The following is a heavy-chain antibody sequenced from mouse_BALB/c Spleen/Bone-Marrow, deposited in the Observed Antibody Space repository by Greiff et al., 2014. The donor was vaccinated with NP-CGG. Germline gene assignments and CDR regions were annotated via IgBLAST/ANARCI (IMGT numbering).Heavy chain of an antibody. CDR1: GFNIKDTY. D-gene: IGHD1-1*01. CDR3: AIYYYGSSGFAY. V-gene: IGHV14-3*02. J-gene: IGHJ3*01. CDR2: IDPANGNT. Sequence: VQLQQSGAELVKPGASVKLSCTASGFNIKDTYMHWVKQRPEQGLEWIGRIDPANGNTKYDPKFQGKATITADTASNTAYLQLSSLTSEDTDVYYSAIYYYGSSGFAYWGQGTLVTVSA.